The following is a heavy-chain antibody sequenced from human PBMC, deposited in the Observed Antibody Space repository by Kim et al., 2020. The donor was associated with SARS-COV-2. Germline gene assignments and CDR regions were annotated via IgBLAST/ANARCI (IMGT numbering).Heavy chain of an antibody. D-gene: IGHD6-19*01. V-gene: IGHV4-59*01. CDR2: IYYSGST. CDR3: ARERRGGWLMDSYYYYGMDV. CDR1: GGSISSYY. J-gene: IGHJ6*02. Sequence: SETLSLTCTVSGGSISSYYWSWIRQPPGKGLEWIGYIYYSGSTNYNPSLKSRVTISVDTSKNQFSLKLSSVTAADTAVYYCARERRGGWLMDSYYYYGMDVWGQGTTVTVSS.